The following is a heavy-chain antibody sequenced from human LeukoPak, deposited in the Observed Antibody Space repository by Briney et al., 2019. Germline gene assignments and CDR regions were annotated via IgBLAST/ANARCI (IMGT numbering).Heavy chain of an antibody. Sequence: GGSLRLSCAASGFTVSSNYMSWVRQAPGKGLEWVSVIYSGGSTYYADSVKGRFTISRDNSKNTLYLQMNSLRAEDTAVYYCAKGGTMVRGVIGSFLFDYWGQGTLVTVSS. J-gene: IGHJ4*02. D-gene: IGHD3-10*01. CDR3: AKGGTMVRGVIGSFLFDY. CDR2: IYSGGST. V-gene: IGHV3-53*01. CDR1: GFTVSSNY.